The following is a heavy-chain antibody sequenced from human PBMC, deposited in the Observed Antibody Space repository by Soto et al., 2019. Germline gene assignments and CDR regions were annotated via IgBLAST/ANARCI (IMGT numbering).Heavy chain of an antibody. V-gene: IGHV4-39*01. J-gene: IGHJ4*02. CDR1: GGSIDRSNYY. CDR3: ARHFVAVVIKGWGY. Sequence: SETLSLSCNVSGGSIDRSNYYWDWLRQPPGKGLEWIGTTYYNGNAYYNPSLKSRVSMSVDTSKNQFSLKLVSVTAADTAVYFCARHFVAVVIKGWGYWGQGTLVTVSS. CDR2: TYYNGNA. D-gene: IGHD3-10*01.